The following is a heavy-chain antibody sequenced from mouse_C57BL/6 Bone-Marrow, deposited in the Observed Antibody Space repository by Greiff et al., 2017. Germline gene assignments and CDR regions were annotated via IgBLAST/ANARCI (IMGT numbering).Heavy chain of an antibody. Sequence: QVQLQQSGAELARPGASVKLSCKASGYTFTSYGISWVKQRTGQGLEWIGEIYPRSGNTCYNEKFKGKATLTADKSSSTAYMELRSLTSEDSAVXFCARPGDYYGTPDWGQGTLVTVSA. V-gene: IGHV1-81*01. D-gene: IGHD1-1*01. J-gene: IGHJ3*01. CDR1: GYTFTSYG. CDR3: ARPGDYYGTPD. CDR2: IYPRSGNT.